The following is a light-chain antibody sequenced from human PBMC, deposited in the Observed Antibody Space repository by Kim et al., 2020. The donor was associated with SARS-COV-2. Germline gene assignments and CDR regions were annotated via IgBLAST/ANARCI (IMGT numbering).Light chain of an antibody. CDR2: YYS. CDR3: QVWDSSSDWV. J-gene: IGLJ3*02. Sequence: SYELTQPPSVSVAPGKTARITCGGNNIGSKSVHWYQQKPGQAPVLVIYYYSDRPSGIPERFSGSNSGNTATLTISRVEAGDEADYYCQVWDSSSDWVFGGGTQLTVL. V-gene: IGLV3-21*04. CDR1: NIGSKS.